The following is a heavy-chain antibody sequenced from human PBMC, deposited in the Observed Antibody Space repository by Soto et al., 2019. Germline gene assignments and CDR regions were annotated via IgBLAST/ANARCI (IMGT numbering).Heavy chain of an antibody. CDR3: ARLTIFGTYYYYYGMDV. J-gene: IGHJ6*02. V-gene: IGHV4-39*01. CDR2: IYYSGST. D-gene: IGHD3-3*01. CDR1: GGSISSSSYY. Sequence: LSLTCTVSGGSISSSSYYWGWIRQPPGKGLEWIGSIYYSGSTYYNPSLKSRVTISVDTSKNQFSLKLSSVTAADTAVYYCARLTIFGTYYYYYGMDVWGQGTTVTVSS.